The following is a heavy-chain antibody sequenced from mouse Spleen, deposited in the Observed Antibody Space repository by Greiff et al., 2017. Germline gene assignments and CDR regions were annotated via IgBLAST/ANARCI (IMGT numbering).Heavy chain of an antibody. Sequence: QVQLKQSGAELVRPGASVKLSCKASGYPFTDYYINWVKQRPGQGLEWIARIYPGSGNTYYNEKFKGKATLTAEKSSSTAYMQLSSLTSEDSAVYFCARSNPNWQFAYWGQGTLVTVSA. CDR2: IYPGSGNT. D-gene: IGHD4-1*01. V-gene: IGHV1-76*01. J-gene: IGHJ3*01. CDR1: GYPFTDYY. CDR3: ARSNPNWQFAY.